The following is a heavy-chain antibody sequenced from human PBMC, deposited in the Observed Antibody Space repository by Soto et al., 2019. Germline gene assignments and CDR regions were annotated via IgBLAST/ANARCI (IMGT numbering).Heavy chain of an antibody. D-gene: IGHD3-10*01. CDR3: ARDYGEPYQAFFDS. Sequence: QVQLQESGPGLVKPSETLSLTCSVSGGSVSVGDYYWSWIRQPPGKGLEWIGNIFYNGNTNYNPSIKSRATVSSETAKDQFSLTLTSVTASDTAVYYCARDYGEPYQAFFDSWGQGILVTVAS. CDR2: IFYNGNT. V-gene: IGHV4-61*08. CDR1: GGSVSVGDYY. J-gene: IGHJ4*02.